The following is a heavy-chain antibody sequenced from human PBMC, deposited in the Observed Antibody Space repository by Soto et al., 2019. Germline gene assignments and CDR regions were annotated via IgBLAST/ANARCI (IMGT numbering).Heavy chain of an antibody. V-gene: IGHV3-48*01. J-gene: IGHJ4*02. CDR2: ISSSSGTI. D-gene: IGHD3-10*01. CDR3: ARANYYGSPGDFDY. Sequence: HGWSMEISCAASGFSLCSYSMDGVRQAQGKGLEWVSYISSSSGTIYYADSVKGRFTISRDNAKNSLYLQMNSLRAEDTAVYYCARANYYGSPGDFDYWGQGTLVTVS. CDR1: GFSLCSYS.